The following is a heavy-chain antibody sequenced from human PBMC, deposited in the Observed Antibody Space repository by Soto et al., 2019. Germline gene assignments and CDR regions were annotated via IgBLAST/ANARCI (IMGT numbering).Heavy chain of an antibody. CDR1: YASVSKYY. CDR2: ISHTGYT. CDR3: ARGQLPFAY. J-gene: IGHJ4*02. V-gene: IGHV4-59*02. Sequence: PSETLSLTCSVSYASVSKYYWSWIRQPPGKGLEWIGYISHTGYTSYNPSLESRLTTSMDKSKNQLSLNLNSVTTADTAVYYCARGQLPFAYWGQGTPVTVSS. D-gene: IGHD1-1*01.